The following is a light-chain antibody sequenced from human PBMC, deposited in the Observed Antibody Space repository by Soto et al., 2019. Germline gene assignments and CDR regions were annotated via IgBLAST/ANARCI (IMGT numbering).Light chain of an antibody. CDR1: SSNIGSNF. J-gene: IGLJ1*01. CDR2: DNN. CDR3: CSYAGSYTFGV. V-gene: IGLV1-51*01. Sequence: QSVLTQPPSVSAAPGQRVTISCSGGSSNIGSNFVSWYKQSPGTAPTLLIYDNNKRPSGIPDRFTGSKSGTSATLGITGLQPGDEADYYCCSYAGSYTFGVFGTGTKLTVL.